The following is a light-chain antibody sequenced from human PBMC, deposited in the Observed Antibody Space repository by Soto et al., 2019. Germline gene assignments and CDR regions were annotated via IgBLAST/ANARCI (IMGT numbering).Light chain of an antibody. V-gene: IGLV2-11*01. Sequence: QSALTQPRSVSGSPGQSVTISCTGTSSDVGDYNYVSWYQQHPGQAPKLMIYDVGKRPSGVPDRFSGSKSGDTASLTISGLQAEDEADYYCCSYAGSYSWVFGGGTQLTVL. CDR1: SSDVGDYNY. CDR3: CSYAGSYSWV. J-gene: IGLJ7*01. CDR2: DVG.